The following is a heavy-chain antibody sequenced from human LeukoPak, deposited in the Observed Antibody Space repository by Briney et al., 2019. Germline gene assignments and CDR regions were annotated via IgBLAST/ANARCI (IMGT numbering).Heavy chain of an antibody. D-gene: IGHD3-22*01. CDR1: GYTFTSYG. J-gene: IGHJ4*02. V-gene: IGHV1-18*01. CDR3: ARERDYDSSGYLLDY. CDR2: ISAYNGNT. Sequence: ASVKVSCKASGYTFTSYGISWVRQAPGQGLEWMGWISAYNGNTNYAQKLQGRVTMTTDTSTSTAYMELSSLRSEDTAVYYCARERDYDSSGYLLDYWGQGTLVTVSS.